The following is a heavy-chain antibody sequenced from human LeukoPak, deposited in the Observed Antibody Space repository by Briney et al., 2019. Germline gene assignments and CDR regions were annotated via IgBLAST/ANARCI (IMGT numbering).Heavy chain of an antibody. J-gene: IGHJ6*02. Sequence: VASVKVSCKASGYTFTSYGIRWVRQAPGQGLEWMGWISAYNGNTNYAQKFQGRVTMTRDTSISTAYMELSRLRSDDTAVYYCARVPRYYYGMDVWGQGTTVTVSS. V-gene: IGHV1-18*01. CDR2: ISAYNGNT. CDR1: GYTFTSYG. CDR3: ARVPRYYYGMDV.